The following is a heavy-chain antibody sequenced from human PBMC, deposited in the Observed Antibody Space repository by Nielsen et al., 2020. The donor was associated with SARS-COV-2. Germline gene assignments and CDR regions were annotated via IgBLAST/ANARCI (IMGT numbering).Heavy chain of an antibody. V-gene: IGHV3-43D*03. D-gene: IGHD6-13*01. CDR3: AKRAGDY. Sequence: GESLKISCAASGFTFDDYAMHWVRQAPGKGLEWVSLISWDGGSTYYADSVKGRFTISRDNSKNSLYLQMNSLRAEDTAVYYCAKRAGDYWGQGTPVTVSS. CDR2: ISWDGGST. CDR1: GFTFDDYA. J-gene: IGHJ4*02.